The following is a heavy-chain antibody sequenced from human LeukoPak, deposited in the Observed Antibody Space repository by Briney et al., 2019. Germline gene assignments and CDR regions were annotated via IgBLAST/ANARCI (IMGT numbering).Heavy chain of an antibody. CDR2: ISSSSSYI. CDR1: GFTVSSYS. J-gene: IGHJ1*01. Sequence: PGGSLRLSCSASGFTVSSYSMNWVRQARGKGLEWGSSISSSSSYIYYADSVKGRFNISRDNAKNSLFLQMNSLRDEDTAFYYCARGDGPTVTADYFQNWGQGTLVTVS. V-gene: IGHV3-21*04. CDR3: ARGDGPTVTADYFQN. D-gene: IGHD4-17*01.